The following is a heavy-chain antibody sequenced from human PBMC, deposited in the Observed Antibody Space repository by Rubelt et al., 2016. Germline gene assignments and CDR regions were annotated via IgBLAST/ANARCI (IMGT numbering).Heavy chain of an antibody. J-gene: IGHJ4*02. V-gene: IGHV3-30*01. CDR3: ARGRGITVTGKEDYFDY. D-gene: IGHD6-19*01. CDR2: ISFAGSKI. Sequence: GWVAVISFAGSKIYYADSVKGRCTISRDNSKNTLYVQMNSLRPEDTAVYYCARGRGITVTGKEDYFDYWGQGTLVTVSS.